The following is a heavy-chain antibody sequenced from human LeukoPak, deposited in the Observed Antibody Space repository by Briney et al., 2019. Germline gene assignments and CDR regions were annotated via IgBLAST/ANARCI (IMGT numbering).Heavy chain of an antibody. Sequence: GESLKISFKGSGYSFTSYWVSWVRQMPGKGLEWMGRIDPSDSYTNYSPSFQGHVTISVDKSVSTAYLQWSSLEASDTAMYYCARYKGYCSSSTCYESYNYWGQGTLVTVSS. D-gene: IGHD2-2*01. CDR3: ARYKGYCSSSTCYESYNY. J-gene: IGHJ4*02. V-gene: IGHV5-10-1*01. CDR2: IDPSDSYT. CDR1: GYSFTSYW.